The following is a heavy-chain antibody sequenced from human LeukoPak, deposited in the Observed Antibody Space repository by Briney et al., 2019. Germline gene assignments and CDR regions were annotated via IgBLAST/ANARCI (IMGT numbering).Heavy chain of an antibody. CDR2: IYYSGST. CDR1: GGSISSYY. J-gene: IGHJ4*02. Sequence: PSETLSLTCTVSGGSISSYYWSWIRQPPGKGLEWIGYIYYSGSTNYNPSLKSRVTISVDTSKNQFSLKLSSVTAADTAVYYCARDKYSGYFDYWGQGTLVTVSS. V-gene: IGHV4-59*01. D-gene: IGHD1-26*01. CDR3: ARDKYSGYFDY.